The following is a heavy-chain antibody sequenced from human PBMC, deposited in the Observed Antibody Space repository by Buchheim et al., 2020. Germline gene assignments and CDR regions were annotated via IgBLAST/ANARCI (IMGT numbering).Heavy chain of an antibody. CDR2: ISDDATIT. J-gene: IGHJ4*02. CDR1: GISFSRYS. V-gene: IGHV3-30*04. D-gene: IGHD2-15*01. Sequence: QVQLVESGGGVVQPGRSLRLSCAASGISFSRYSMHWVRQAPGKGLEWVAVISDDATITNYADSVRGRFTISSDHSRNTLYLQMGSLRLDDTAVFYCASDLSGGGLDYWGQGTL. CDR3: ASDLSGGGLDY.